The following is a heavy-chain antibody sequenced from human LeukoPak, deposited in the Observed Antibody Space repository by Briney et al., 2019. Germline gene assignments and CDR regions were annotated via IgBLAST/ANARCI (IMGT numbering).Heavy chain of an antibody. J-gene: IGHJ4*02. Sequence: ASLKPSCKASGYTFTSYGISWVRQAPGQGLERMGWISAYNGNTNYAQKLQGRVTMTTDTSTSTAYMELRSLRSDDTAVYYCAREGASGSYSPNFDYWGQGTLVTVSS. D-gene: IGHD1-26*01. CDR1: GYTFTSYG. CDR2: ISAYNGNT. V-gene: IGHV1-18*01. CDR3: AREGASGSYSPNFDY.